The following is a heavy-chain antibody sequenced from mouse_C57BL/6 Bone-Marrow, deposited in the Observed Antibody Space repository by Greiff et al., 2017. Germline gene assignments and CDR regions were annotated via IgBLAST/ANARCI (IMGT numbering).Heavy chain of an antibody. Sequence: EESGPGLVKPSQSLSLTCSVTGYSITSGYYWNWIRQFPGNKLEWMGYISYDGSNNYNPSLKNRISITRDTSKNQFFLKLNSVTTEDTATYYCARCYGSSSFAYWGQGTLVTVSA. CDR3: ARCYGSSSFAY. CDR2: ISYDGSN. V-gene: IGHV3-6*01. J-gene: IGHJ3*01. D-gene: IGHD1-1*01. CDR1: GYSITSGYY.